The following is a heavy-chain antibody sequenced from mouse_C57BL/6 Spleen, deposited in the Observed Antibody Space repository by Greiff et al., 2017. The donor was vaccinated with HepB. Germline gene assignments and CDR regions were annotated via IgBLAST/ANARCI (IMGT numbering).Heavy chain of an antibody. Sequence: QVQLQQPGAELVKPGASVKLSCKASGYTFTSYWMHWVKQRPGQGLEWIGMIHPNSGSTNYNEKFKSKATLTVDKSSSTAYMQLSSLTSEDSAVYYCARREGPTIVIDYWGQGTTLTVSS. V-gene: IGHV1-64*01. D-gene: IGHD2-5*01. CDR2: IHPNSGST. CDR3: ARREGPTIVIDY. J-gene: IGHJ2*01. CDR1: GYTFTSYW.